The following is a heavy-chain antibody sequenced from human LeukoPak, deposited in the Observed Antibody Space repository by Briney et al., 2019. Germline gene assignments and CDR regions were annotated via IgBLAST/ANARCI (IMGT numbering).Heavy chain of an antibody. V-gene: IGHV1-69*01. Sequence: SVKVSCKASGGTFSSYAISWGRQAPGQGLEWMGGLIPIFPTSNFPQKFQGTVTLPAAESTSTAYMELSSLRSQDTAVYYSASSNNYYDSSGFDYWGQGTLVTVSS. J-gene: IGHJ4*02. CDR3: ASSNNYYDSSGFDY. CDR2: LIPIFPTS. CDR1: GGTFSSYA. D-gene: IGHD3-22*01.